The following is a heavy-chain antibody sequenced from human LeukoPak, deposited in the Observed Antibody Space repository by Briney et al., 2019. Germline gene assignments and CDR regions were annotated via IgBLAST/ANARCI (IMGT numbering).Heavy chain of an antibody. Sequence: SETLFLTCTVSGGSISSYYWSWIRQPPGKGLEWIGYIYYSGSTTYNPSLKSRVTMSVDTSKNQFSLKLTSVTVADTAVYYCARDGTIFGGDWFDSWGQGTLVTVSS. CDR1: GGSISSYY. J-gene: IGHJ5*01. V-gene: IGHV4-59*01. CDR2: IYYSGST. CDR3: ARDGTIFGGDWFDS. D-gene: IGHD3-3*01.